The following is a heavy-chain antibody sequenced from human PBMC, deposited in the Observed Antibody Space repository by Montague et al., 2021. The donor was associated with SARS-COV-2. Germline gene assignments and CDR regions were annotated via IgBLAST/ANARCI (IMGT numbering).Heavy chain of an antibody. CDR2: ISSSGSTI. V-gene: IGHV3-48*03. CDR1: GFTSSSYE. Sequence: SLRLSCAASGFTSSSYEMNWVRQAPGKGLEWVSYISSSGSTIYYADSVKGRFTISRDNAKNSLYPQMNSLRAEDTAVYYCARDRWYSSSSGSDYWGQGTLVTVSS. CDR3: ARDRWYSSSSGSDY. J-gene: IGHJ4*02. D-gene: IGHD6-6*01.